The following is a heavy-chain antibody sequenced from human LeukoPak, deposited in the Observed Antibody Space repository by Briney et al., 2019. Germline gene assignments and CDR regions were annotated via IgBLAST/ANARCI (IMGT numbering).Heavy chain of an antibody. Sequence: ASVKVSCKASGYTFTSYDINWVRQATGQGLEWMGWMNPNSGNTGYAQKFQGRVTMTRNTSISTAYMELSSLRSEDTAVYYCARGMRIVATFTVYYFDYWGQGTLVTVSS. D-gene: IGHD5-12*01. J-gene: IGHJ4*02. CDR2: MNPNSGNT. CDR3: ARGMRIVATFTVYYFDY. CDR1: GYTFTSYD. V-gene: IGHV1-8*01.